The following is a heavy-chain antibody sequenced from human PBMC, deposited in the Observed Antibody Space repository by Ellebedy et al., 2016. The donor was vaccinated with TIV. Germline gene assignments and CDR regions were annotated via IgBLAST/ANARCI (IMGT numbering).Heavy chain of an antibody. CDR2: ISISPDYS. CDR1: GFSFSDHS. Sequence: GESLKISXAASGFSFSDHSMTWIRQAPGKGLDWLASISISPDYSAYAGSVKGRFTISRDNNKKSLSLQMNSLRVEDTAGDYCARQYHGAGYYDTSGYHGSYLDHWGQGILVTVSS. J-gene: IGHJ4*02. V-gene: IGHV3-11*03. CDR3: ARQYHGAGYYDTSGYHGSYLDH. D-gene: IGHD3-22*01.